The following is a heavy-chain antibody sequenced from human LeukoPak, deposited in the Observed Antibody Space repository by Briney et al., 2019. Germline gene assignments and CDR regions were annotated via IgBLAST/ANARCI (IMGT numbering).Heavy chain of an antibody. CDR2: IYYSGST. CDR1: GGSISSSSYY. Sequence: SETLSLTCTVSGGSISSSSYYWGWIRQPPGKGLEWIGSIYYSGSTYYNPSLKSRVTISVDTSKNQFSLKLSSVTAADTAVYYCASLMVYGKWFDPWGQGTLVTVSS. CDR3: ASLMVYGKWFDP. D-gene: IGHD2-8*02. V-gene: IGHV4-39*07. J-gene: IGHJ5*02.